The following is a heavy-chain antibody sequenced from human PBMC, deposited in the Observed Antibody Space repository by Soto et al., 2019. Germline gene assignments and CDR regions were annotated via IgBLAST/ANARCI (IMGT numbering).Heavy chain of an antibody. CDR2: IYPGDSDT. V-gene: IGHV5-51*01. CDR1: GYSFTSYW. J-gene: IGHJ4*02. CDR3: ARLKYDILTGYSPSFFDY. D-gene: IGHD3-9*01. Sequence: GESLKIAFKGSGYSFTSYWIVWVRQIPGKGLEWMGIIYPGDSDTRYSPSFQGQVTISAYKSISTAYLQWSSLKASDTAMYYCARLKYDILTGYSPSFFDYWGQGTLVTVSS.